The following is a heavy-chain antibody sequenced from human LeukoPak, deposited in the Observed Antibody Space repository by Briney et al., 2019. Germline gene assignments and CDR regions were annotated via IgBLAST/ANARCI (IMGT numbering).Heavy chain of an antibody. Sequence: PGGSLRLSCAASGFTFTTYGMQWVRQAPGKGLEWVAVIANDGNIKHYSDSVKGRFTISRDNSKNTLYLQMNSLRDEDAAVYHCTRVQAGRSGLMDVWGRGTTVTVSS. CDR3: TRVQAGRSGLMDV. J-gene: IGHJ6*02. CDR2: IANDGNIK. D-gene: IGHD2-8*02. CDR1: GFTFTTYG. V-gene: IGHV3-30*03.